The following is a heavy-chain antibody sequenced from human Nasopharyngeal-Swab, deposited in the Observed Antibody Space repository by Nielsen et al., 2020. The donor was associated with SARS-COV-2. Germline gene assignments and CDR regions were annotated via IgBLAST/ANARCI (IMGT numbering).Heavy chain of an antibody. CDR1: GFTFSSYS. CDR3: AREDYGGNMNY. J-gene: IGHJ4*02. Sequence: GESLKISCAASGFTFSSYSMNWVRQAPGKGLEWVSSISSSSSYIYYADSVKGRFTISRDNAKNSLYLQMNSLRAEDTAVYCCAREDYGGNMNYWGQGTLVTVSS. CDR2: ISSSSSYI. D-gene: IGHD4-23*01. V-gene: IGHV3-21*01.